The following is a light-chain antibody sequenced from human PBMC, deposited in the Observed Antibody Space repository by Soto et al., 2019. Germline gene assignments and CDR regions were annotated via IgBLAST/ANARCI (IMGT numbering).Light chain of an antibody. CDR3: QTWGTGTWV. J-gene: IGLJ3*02. CDR2: LNSDGSY. CDR1: SGHNNYA. V-gene: IGLV4-69*01. Sequence: QTVVTQSPSASASLGASVKLTCTLSSGHNNYAIAWHQQQPEKGPRYLMKLNSDGSYSKGDGIPDRFSGSSSGAERYLTISSLQSEDEADYYCQTWGTGTWVFGGGTKLTVL.